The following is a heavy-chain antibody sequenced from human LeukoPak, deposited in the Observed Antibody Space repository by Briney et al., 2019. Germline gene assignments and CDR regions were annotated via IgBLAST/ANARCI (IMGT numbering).Heavy chain of an antibody. Sequence: PGGSLRLSCAASGITFSGYWMSRVRQAPGKGLEWVANMKQDGSEKYYVDSVKGRFTISRDNAKNSLYLQMNSLRAEDTAVYYRARDLGHSGYDLYDYWGQGTLVTVSS. CDR1: GITFSGYW. J-gene: IGHJ4*02. V-gene: IGHV3-7*01. CDR3: ARDLGHSGYDLYDY. CDR2: MKQDGSEK. D-gene: IGHD5-12*01.